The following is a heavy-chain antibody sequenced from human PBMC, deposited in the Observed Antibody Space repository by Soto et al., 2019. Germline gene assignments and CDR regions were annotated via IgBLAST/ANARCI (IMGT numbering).Heavy chain of an antibody. J-gene: IGHJ4*02. CDR1: GYTFTSYA. D-gene: IGHD3-22*01. CDR2: INAGNGNT. V-gene: IGHV1-3*01. Sequence: ASVKVSCKASGYTFTSYAMHWVRQAPGQRLEWMGWINAGNGNTKYSQKFQGRVTITRDTSASTAYMELSSLRSEDTAVYYCARDGHYYDSRGFTYWGQGTLVTVSS. CDR3: ARDGHYYDSRGFTY.